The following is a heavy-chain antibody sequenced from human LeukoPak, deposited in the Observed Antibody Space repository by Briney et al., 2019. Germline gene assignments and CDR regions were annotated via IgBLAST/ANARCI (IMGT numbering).Heavy chain of an antibody. D-gene: IGHD3-22*01. CDR3: ARASEDSYGYYSDY. CDR1: GYRFTSYW. Sequence: GESLNISCKGSGYRFTSYWIAWVRPMPGKGLEWIGIIHPDDSEARSSPSFQGQVTISADMSNNTAYLQWSRLKASDTAMYYCARASEDSYGYYSDYWGQGNLVTVSS. J-gene: IGHJ4*02. V-gene: IGHV5-51*01. CDR2: IHPDDSEA.